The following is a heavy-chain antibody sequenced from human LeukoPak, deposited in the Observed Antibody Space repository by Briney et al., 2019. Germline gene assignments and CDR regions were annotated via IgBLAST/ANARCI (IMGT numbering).Heavy chain of an antibody. V-gene: IGHV3-66*01. D-gene: IGHD3-22*01. CDR2: IYSGGST. Sequence: GGSLRLSCAASGFTVSSNYMSWVRQAPGKGLEWVSVIYSGGSTYYADSVKGRSTISRDNSKNTLYLQMNSLRAEDTAVYYCARAIYYYDSSGYTTPEGFDIWGQGTMVTVSS. J-gene: IGHJ3*02. CDR3: ARAIYYYDSSGYTTPEGFDI. CDR1: GFTVSSNY.